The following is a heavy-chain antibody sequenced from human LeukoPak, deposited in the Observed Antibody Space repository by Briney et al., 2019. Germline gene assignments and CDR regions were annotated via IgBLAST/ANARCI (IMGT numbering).Heavy chain of an antibody. Sequence: PGGSLRLSCAASGFTFSSYVMHWVRQAPGKGLEWVAVISYDGSNKYYADSVKGRFTISRDNSKNTLYLQMNSLRAEDTAVYYCARSSGWSLHFDYWGQGTLVTVSS. V-gene: IGHV3-30-3*01. CDR2: ISYDGSNK. CDR3: ARSSGWSLHFDY. J-gene: IGHJ4*02. D-gene: IGHD6-19*01. CDR1: GFTFSSYV.